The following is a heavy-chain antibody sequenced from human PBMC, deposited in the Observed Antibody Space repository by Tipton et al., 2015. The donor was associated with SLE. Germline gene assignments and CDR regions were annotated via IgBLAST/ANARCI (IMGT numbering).Heavy chain of an antibody. CDR3: ARDPRLNWDYGTYFDY. CDR1: GGSVSSYY. Sequence: GLVKPSETLSLTCTVSGGSVSSYYWGWIRQPPGKGLEWIGYMYYTGNSNYNPSLRSRVTISLDTSKNQFSLKLSSATAADTAVYYCARDPRLNWDYGTYFDYWGQGTLVTVSS. CDR2: MYYTGNS. J-gene: IGHJ4*02. V-gene: IGHV4-59*02. D-gene: IGHD3-16*01.